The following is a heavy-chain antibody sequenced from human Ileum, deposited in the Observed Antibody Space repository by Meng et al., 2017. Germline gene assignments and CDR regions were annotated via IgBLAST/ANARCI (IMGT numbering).Heavy chain of an antibody. Sequence: GESLKISCAASGLAFSSYWMHWVRQAPGKGLVWVSRINPDGDSPSYADSVKGRFTTSRDNAKSTLYLQMNSLGAEDTAVYYCATFKYSISALDYWGQGAQVTV. J-gene: IGHJ4*02. V-gene: IGHV3-74*01. CDR2: INPDGDSP. CDR3: ATFKYSISALDY. CDR1: GLAFSSYW. D-gene: IGHD3-3*02.